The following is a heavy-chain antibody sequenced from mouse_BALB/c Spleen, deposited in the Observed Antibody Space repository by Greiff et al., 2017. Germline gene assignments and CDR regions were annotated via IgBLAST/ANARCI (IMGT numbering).Heavy chain of an antibody. CDR3: ARKAYAMDY. Sequence: QVQLQQSGPGLVAPSQSLSITCTVSGFSLTGYGVNWVRQPPGKGLEWLGMIWGDGSTDYNSALKSRLSISKDNSKSQVFLKMNSLQANDTAIYYCARKAYAMDYWGQGTSVTVSS. CDR2: IWGDGST. V-gene: IGHV2-6-7*01. CDR1: GFSLTGYG. J-gene: IGHJ4*01.